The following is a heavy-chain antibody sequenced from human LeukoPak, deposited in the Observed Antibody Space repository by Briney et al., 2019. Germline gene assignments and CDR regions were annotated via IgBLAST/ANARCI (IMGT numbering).Heavy chain of an antibody. J-gene: IGHJ5*02. CDR1: GGSFSGYY. CDR2: INHSGST. Sequence: ASETLSLTXAVYGGSFSGYYWSWIRQPPGKGMEWIGEINHSGSTNYNPSLKSRVTISVDTSKNQFSLKLSSGTAADTAVYYCASFSSSWRGSWFDPWGQGTLVTVSS. CDR3: ASFSSSWRGSWFDP. V-gene: IGHV4-34*01. D-gene: IGHD6-13*01.